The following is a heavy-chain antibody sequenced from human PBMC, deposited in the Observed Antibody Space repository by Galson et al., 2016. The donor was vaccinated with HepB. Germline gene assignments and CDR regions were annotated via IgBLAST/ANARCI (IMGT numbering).Heavy chain of an antibody. CDR2: ISWNSGNT. CDR1: GFTFDDYA. J-gene: IGHJ5*02. V-gene: IGHV3-9*01. D-gene: IGHD2-2*01. Sequence: SLRLSCAASGFTFDDYAMHWVRQAPGKGLEWVSGISWNSGNTGYADSVKGRFTISRDNAKDSLYLQMNSLRPEDTALYFCAKAAQYCSISSCRNWFDPWGLGTLVTVSS. CDR3: AKAAQYCSISSCRNWFDP.